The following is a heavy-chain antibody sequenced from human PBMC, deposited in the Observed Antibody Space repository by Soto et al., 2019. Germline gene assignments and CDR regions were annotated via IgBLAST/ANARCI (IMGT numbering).Heavy chain of an antibody. V-gene: IGHV4-34*01. CDR3: ARLIAARSLLDY. CDR1: GGSFSCYY. Sequence: SETLSLTCAVYGGSFSCYYWSWIRQPPGKGLEWIGEINHSGSTNYNPSLKSRVTISVDTSKNQFSLKLSSVTAADTAVYYCARLIAARSLLDYWGQGTLVTVSS. J-gene: IGHJ4*02. D-gene: IGHD6-6*01. CDR2: INHSGST.